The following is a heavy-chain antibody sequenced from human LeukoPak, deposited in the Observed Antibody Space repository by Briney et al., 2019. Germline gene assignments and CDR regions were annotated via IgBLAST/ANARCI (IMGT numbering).Heavy chain of an antibody. V-gene: IGHV1-18*01. CDR3: ARPYSSGWKDAFDI. J-gene: IGHJ3*02. D-gene: IGHD6-19*01. CDR1: GCTFTSYG. CDR2: ISAYNGNT. Sequence: ASVNVSFTASGCTFTSYGISWVRQAPGQGLEWMGWISAYNGNTNYAQKLQGRVTMTTDTSTSTAYLELRSLRSDNTAVYYCARPYSSGWKDAFDIWGQGTMVTVSS.